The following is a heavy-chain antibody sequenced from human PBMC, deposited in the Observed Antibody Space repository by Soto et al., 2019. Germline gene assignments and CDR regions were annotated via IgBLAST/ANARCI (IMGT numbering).Heavy chain of an antibody. V-gene: IGHV4-4*07. CDR1: GGSISSYY. J-gene: IGHJ4*02. D-gene: IGHD3-22*01. CDR3: ARDLPIYYDSSRIGTVLAYYFDY. CDR2: IYTSWST. Sequence: QVQLQESGPGLVKPSETLSLTCTVSGGSISSYYWSWIRQPAGKGLEWIGRIYTSWSTNYNPSLKSRVTMSVDTSKIQFSLKLSSVTAADTAVYYCARDLPIYYDSSRIGTVLAYYFDYWGQGTLVTVSS.